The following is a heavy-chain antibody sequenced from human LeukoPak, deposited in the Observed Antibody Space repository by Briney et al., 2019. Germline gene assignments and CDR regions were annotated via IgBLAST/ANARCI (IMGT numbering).Heavy chain of an antibody. J-gene: IGHJ4*02. CDR2: FGPEDGET. CDR3: ATSYQLLEYFDY. V-gene: IGHV1-24*01. Sequence: ASVKVSCKVSGYTLTELSMHWVRQAPGKGLEWMGGFGPEDGETIYAQKFQGRVTMTEDTSTDTAYMELSSLRSEDTAVYYRATSYQLLEYFDYWGQGTLVTVSS. D-gene: IGHD2-2*01. CDR1: GYTLTELS.